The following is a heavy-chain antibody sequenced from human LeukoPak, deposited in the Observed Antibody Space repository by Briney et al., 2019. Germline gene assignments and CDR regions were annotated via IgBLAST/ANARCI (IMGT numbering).Heavy chain of an antibody. J-gene: IGHJ5*02. V-gene: IGHV4-59*12. CDR3: ARDYAATIFGVVTTPETNWFDP. D-gene: IGHD3-3*01. CDR2: IYSSGST. CDR1: GGSISSYY. Sequence: SETLSLTCTVSGGSISSYYWSWIRQPPGKGLEWIGYIYSSGSTNYNPSLKSRVTISVDTSKNQFSLKLSSVTAADTAVYYCARDYAATIFGVVTTPETNWFDPWGQGTLVTVSS.